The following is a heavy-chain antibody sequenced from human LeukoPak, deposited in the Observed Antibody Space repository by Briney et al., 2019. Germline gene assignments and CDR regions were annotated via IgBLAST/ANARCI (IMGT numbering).Heavy chain of an antibody. Sequence: SVKVSCKASGGTFSSYAISWVRQAPGQGLEWMGRIIPIFGTANYAQKFQGRVTITTVESTSTAYMELSSLRSEDTAVYYCARVISGWYFFDYWGQGTLVTVSS. D-gene: IGHD6-19*01. CDR1: GGTFSSYA. CDR2: IIPIFGTA. CDR3: ARVISGWYFFDY. J-gene: IGHJ4*02. V-gene: IGHV1-69*05.